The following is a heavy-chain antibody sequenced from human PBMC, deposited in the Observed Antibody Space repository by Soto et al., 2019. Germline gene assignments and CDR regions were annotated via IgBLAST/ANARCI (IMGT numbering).Heavy chain of an antibody. CDR2: ISSGSSYI. Sequence: GGSLRLSCAASGFSFSTYSMNWVRQAPGKGLEWVSSISSGSSYIYYADSVKGRFTISRDNAKNSLYLQMNSLRAEDTAVYYCARDHRGDSSKDYWGQGTLVTVSS. D-gene: IGHD3-10*01. J-gene: IGHJ4*02. V-gene: IGHV3-21*01. CDR1: GFSFSTYS. CDR3: ARDHRGDSSKDY.